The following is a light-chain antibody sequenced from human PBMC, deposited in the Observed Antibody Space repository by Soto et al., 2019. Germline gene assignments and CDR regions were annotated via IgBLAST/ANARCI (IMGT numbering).Light chain of an antibody. J-gene: IGKJ1*01. Sequence: EIVLTQSPGTLSLSPGERATLSCRARQSVSSSYLAWYQQKPGQAPRLLIYGASSRATGIPARFSGSGSGTDFTLTISRLEPEDFAVYYCQQYGSSPPWTFGQGTKVEIK. V-gene: IGKV3-20*01. CDR2: GAS. CDR1: QSVSSSY. CDR3: QQYGSSPPWT.